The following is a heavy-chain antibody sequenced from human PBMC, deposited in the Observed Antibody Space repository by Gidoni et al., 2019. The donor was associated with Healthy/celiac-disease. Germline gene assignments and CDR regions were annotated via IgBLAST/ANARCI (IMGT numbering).Heavy chain of an antibody. Sequence: QLQLQESGSGLVKPSQTLSLTCAVSGGSISRGGYSWRWIRQPPGKGLEWIGYIYHSGSTYYNPSLKSRVTISVDRSKNQFSLKLSSVTAADTAVYYCARSYYYDSSGYYGLFDYWGQGTLVTVSS. V-gene: IGHV4-30-2*01. CDR1: GGSISRGGYS. CDR3: ARSYYYDSSGYYGLFDY. J-gene: IGHJ4*02. D-gene: IGHD3-22*01. CDR2: IYHSGST.